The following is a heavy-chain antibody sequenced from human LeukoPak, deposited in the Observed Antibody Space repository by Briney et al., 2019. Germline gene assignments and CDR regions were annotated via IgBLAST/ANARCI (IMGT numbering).Heavy chain of an antibody. V-gene: IGHV4-61*02. Sequence: SETLSLTCTVSGGSISSGNYYWRWIRQPAGKGLEWIGRVYTYGNTNYNPSLKSRVTISIATSRNQFSLKLSSVTAADTAVYYCARLLIYTPCFDYWSQGTLVTVSS. CDR2: VYTYGNT. D-gene: IGHD3-16*01. J-gene: IGHJ4*02. CDR1: GGSISSGNYY. CDR3: ARLLIYTPCFDY.